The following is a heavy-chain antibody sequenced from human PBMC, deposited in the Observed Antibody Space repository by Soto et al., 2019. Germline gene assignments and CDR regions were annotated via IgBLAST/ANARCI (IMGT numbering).Heavy chain of an antibody. V-gene: IGHV1-2*02. Sequence: QMQLVQSGAEVKKPGASVKVSCKASGYTFSDYYIHWVRQAPGQGLERMGWISPRSGSANFAQSFQGRVSMTRDTSITTAYMELRRLKSDDTAVYYCARGPYDGPAYGMDVWGQGTTVTVSS. CDR2: ISPRSGSA. CDR3: ARGPYDGPAYGMDV. D-gene: IGHD5-12*01. CDR1: GYTFSDYY. J-gene: IGHJ6*02.